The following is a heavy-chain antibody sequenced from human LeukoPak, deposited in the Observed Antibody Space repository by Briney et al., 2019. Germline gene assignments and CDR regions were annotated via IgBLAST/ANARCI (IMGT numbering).Heavy chain of an antibody. CDR1: GGSISSGGYY. V-gene: IGHV4-39*07. CDR2: INHSGST. J-gene: IGHJ4*02. CDR3: ARGYSSGWYSVDY. Sequence: TLSLTCTVSGGSISSGGYYWSWIRQPPGKGLEWIGEINHSGSTNYNPSLKSRVTISVDTSKNQFSLKLSSVTAADTAVYYCARGYSSGWYSVDYWGQGTLVTVSS. D-gene: IGHD6-19*01.